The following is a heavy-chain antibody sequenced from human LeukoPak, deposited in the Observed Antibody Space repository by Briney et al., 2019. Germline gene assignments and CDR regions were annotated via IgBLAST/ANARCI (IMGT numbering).Heavy chain of an antibody. CDR3: AREERSTSVGFDY. Sequence: PSETLSLTCAVYGGSFSGYYWSWIRQPPGKGLEWIGEINHSGSTNYNPSLKSRVTISVDTSKNQFSLKLSSVTAADTAVYYCAREERSTSVGFDYWGQRTLVTVSS. CDR2: INHSGST. CDR1: GGSFSGYY. V-gene: IGHV4-34*01. D-gene: IGHD2-2*01. J-gene: IGHJ4*02.